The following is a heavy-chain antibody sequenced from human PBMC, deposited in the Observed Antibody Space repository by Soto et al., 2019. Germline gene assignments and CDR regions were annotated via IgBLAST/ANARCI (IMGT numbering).Heavy chain of an antibody. CDR2: ISAYNGNT. CDR3: ARRVMSTLGGPTPLDY. Sequence: GASAEASSKACGYRFASYGLRSVRQDTGQGLEWMGWISAYNGNTNYAQKLQGRVTMTTDTSTSTAYMELRSLRSDDTAVYYCARRVMSTLGGPTPLDYWGQGTLVTVSP. CDR1: GYRFASYG. J-gene: IGHJ4*02. V-gene: IGHV1-18*04. D-gene: IGHD3-16*01.